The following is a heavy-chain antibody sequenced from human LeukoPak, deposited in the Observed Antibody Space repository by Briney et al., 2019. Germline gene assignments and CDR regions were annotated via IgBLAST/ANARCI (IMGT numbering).Heavy chain of an antibody. V-gene: IGHV4-59*08. D-gene: IGHD4-17*01. CDR2: IYYSGST. CDR3: ARLSGYGDYVYYYYGMDV. CDR1: GGSISSYY. J-gene: IGHJ6*02. Sequence: SETLSLTCTVSGGSISSYYWSWIRQPPGKGLEWIGYIYYSGSTYYNPSLKSRVTISVDTSKNQFSLKLSSVTAADTAVYYCARLSGYGDYVYYYYGMDVWGQGTTVTVSS.